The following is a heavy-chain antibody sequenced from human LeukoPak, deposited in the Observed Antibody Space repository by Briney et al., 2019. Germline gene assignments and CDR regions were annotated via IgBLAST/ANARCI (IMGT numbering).Heavy chain of an antibody. J-gene: IGHJ4*02. CDR3: AKESRPRGDYAY. V-gene: IGHV4-34*01. Sequence: SETLSLTCAVYGGSFSGYYWSWIRQPPGKGLEWIGEINHSGSTNYNPSLKSRVTISVDTSKNQFSLKLSSVTAADTAVYYCAKESRPRGDYAYWGQGTLVTVSS. CDR1: GGSFSGYY. CDR2: INHSGST. D-gene: IGHD4-17*01.